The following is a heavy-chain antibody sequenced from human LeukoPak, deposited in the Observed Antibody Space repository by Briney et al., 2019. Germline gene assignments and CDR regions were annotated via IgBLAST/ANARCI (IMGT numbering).Heavy chain of an antibody. D-gene: IGHD3-9*01. V-gene: IGHV3-7*03. Sequence: PGGSLRLSCTVSGFTFSNFWMSWVRQAPGKGLERVANIKDDGSAKFYLASVEGRFTISRDNAKNSLYLQMNSLRAEDTAVYYCARDFTIPAHAFDIWGQGTMVTVSS. J-gene: IGHJ3*02. CDR2: IKDDGSAK. CDR3: ARDFTIPAHAFDI. CDR1: GFTFSNFW.